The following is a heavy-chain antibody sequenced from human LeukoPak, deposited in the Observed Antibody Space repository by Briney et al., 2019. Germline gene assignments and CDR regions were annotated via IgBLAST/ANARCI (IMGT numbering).Heavy chain of an antibody. CDR2: ISAYNGDT. D-gene: IGHD1-26*01. CDR1: GYTFTSYG. Sequence: PSVKVSCKASGYTFTSYGISWVRQAPGQGLEWMGWISAYNGDTNYAQKFQGRVTMTTDTSTSTGYMEPRSLTSDDTAVYYCARDLKRTVGATTASDYWGQGTLVTVSS. V-gene: IGHV1-18*01. CDR3: ARDLKRTVGATTASDY. J-gene: IGHJ4*02.